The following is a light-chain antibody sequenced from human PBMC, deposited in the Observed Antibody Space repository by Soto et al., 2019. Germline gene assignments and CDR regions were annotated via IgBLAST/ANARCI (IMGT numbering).Light chain of an antibody. V-gene: IGLV2-11*01. CDR2: DVT. J-gene: IGLJ3*02. CDR1: SSDVGGYDF. CDR3: CAYAGSYNLGV. Sequence: QPVLTQPRSVSGSPGQSVTISCTGTSSDVGGYDFVSWYQQHPGKAPKLTIYDVTKRPSWVPDRFSGAKSGNSASLTISGLRAEDEAYYYCCAYAGSYNLGVFGGGTKLTVL.